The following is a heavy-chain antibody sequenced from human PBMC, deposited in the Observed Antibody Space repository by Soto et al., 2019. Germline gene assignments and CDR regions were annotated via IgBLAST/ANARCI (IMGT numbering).Heavy chain of an antibody. CDR1: GFTFSDYY. CDR2: ISSSGSTI. Sequence: QVQLVESGGGVVKPGGSLRLSCAASGFTFSDYYMRWIRQAPGKGLEWVSYISSSGSTIYYADSVKGRFTISRDNAKNSLYLQMNNLRAEDTAVYFCASPTVTPHCGMDVWGQGTTVTVSS. V-gene: IGHV3-11*01. D-gene: IGHD4-17*01. CDR3: ASPTVTPHCGMDV. J-gene: IGHJ6*02.